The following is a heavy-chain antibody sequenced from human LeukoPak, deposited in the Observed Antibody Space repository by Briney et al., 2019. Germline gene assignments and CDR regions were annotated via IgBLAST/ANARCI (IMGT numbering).Heavy chain of an antibody. V-gene: IGHV1-24*01. CDR1: GYTLTELS. D-gene: IGHD2-2*02. CDR3: ATYTRGAYYYYMDV. CDR2: FDPEDGET. J-gene: IGHJ6*03. Sequence: ASVKVSCKVSGYTLTELSMHWVRQAPGKGLEWMGGFDPEDGETIYAQKFQGRVTMTEDTSTDTAYMELSSLRSEDTAVYYCATYTRGAYYYYMDVWGKGTTVTVSS.